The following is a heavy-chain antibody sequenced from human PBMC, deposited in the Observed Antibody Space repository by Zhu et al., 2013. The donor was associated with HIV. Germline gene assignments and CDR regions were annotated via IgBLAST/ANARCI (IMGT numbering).Heavy chain of an antibody. J-gene: IGHJ4*02. Sequence: QLVQSGPEVKKPGTSVKVSCKASGFTFTSSAVQWVRQARGQRLEWIGWIVVGSGNTNYAQKFQERVTITRDMSTSTAYMELSSLRSEDTAVYYCAADLAGFCDGDCLGYWGQGTLVTVSS. CDR2: IVVGSGNT. V-gene: IGHV1-58*01. CDR1: GFTFTSSA. D-gene: IGHD2-21*01. CDR3: AADLAGFCDGDCLGY.